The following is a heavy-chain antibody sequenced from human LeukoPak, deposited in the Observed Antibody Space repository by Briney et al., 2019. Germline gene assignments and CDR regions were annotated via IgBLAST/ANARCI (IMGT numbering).Heavy chain of an antibody. J-gene: IGHJ1*01. Sequence: PGGSLRLSCAASGFTFSTYWMHWVRQAPGKGLLWVSRINTDGSITNYAYSVKGRFTISRDNAKNTLYLQMNSLRSEDTAVYYCAGVPPSVGEATSEYFQDWGQGTLATVSS. D-gene: IGHD1-26*01. CDR3: AGVPPSVGEATSEYFQD. CDR2: INTDGSIT. V-gene: IGHV3-74*01. CDR1: GFTFSTYW.